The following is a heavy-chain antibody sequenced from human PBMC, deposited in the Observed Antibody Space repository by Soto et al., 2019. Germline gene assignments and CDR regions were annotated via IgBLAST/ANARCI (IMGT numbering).Heavy chain of an antibody. CDR2: IYYSRST. V-gene: IGHV4-30-2*01. Sequence: TLSLTCAVSGGSISSGGYSWSWIRQPPRSCLYWIAYIYYSRSTYVSRALKSRVIISVDTSKNQFSLKLSSVTAADTSVYYCARGISNIVMVIMSRYYFSYWAKGCLVTVSS. CDR1: GGSISSGGYS. CDR3: ARGISNIVMVIMSRYYFSY. D-gene: IGHD3-22*01. J-gene: IGHJ4*02.